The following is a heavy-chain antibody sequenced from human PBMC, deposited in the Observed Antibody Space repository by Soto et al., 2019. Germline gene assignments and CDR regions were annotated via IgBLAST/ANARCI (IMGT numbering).Heavy chain of an antibody. CDR1: GFTISTNY. D-gene: IGHD6-19*01. CDR2: IYTGGTT. Sequence: EVQLVESGGGLVQPGGSLRLSCAVSGFTISTNYMSWVRQAPGKGLEWVSTIYTGGTTYYADSVKGRFTISRDNSKNTLYLQIDSLTAEDTAAYYCARDTSGWREGGFDYWGQGALVTVSS. V-gene: IGHV3-53*01. J-gene: IGHJ4*02. CDR3: ARDTSGWREGGFDY.